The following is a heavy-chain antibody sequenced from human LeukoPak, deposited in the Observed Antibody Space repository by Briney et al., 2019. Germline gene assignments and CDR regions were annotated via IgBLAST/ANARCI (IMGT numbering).Heavy chain of an antibody. CDR2: IGTAGDT. CDR3: ARVAKERVGGVYYFDY. J-gene: IGHJ4*02. V-gene: IGHV3-13*01. D-gene: IGHD1-1*01. Sequence: SGGSLRLSCAASGFTFSDYDMHWVRQATGKGLEWVSAIGTAGDTYYTGSVKSRFTISRENAKNSLYLQMNSLRAGDTAVYYCARVAKERVGGVYYFDYWGQGTLVTVSS. CDR1: GFTFSDYD.